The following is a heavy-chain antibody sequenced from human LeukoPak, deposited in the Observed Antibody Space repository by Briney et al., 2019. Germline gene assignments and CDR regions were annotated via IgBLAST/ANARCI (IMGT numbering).Heavy chain of an antibody. Sequence: GGSLRLSCAASGFTFSNYGMSWVRQAPGKGLEWVSAISDDGRSTYYADSVKGRFTISKDNSKKTLSLQMNNLRAEDTAVYYCAKRVPYSSSSVYFDYWAREPWSPSPQ. CDR1: GFTFSNYG. V-gene: IGHV3-23*01. CDR3: AKRVPYSSSSVYFDY. D-gene: IGHD6-6*01. J-gene: IGHJ4*02. CDR2: ISDDGRST.